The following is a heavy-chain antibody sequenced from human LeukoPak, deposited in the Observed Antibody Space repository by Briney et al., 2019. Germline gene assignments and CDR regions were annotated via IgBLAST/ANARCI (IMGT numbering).Heavy chain of an antibody. D-gene: IGHD3-10*01. V-gene: IGHV3-23*01. CDR2: ISGSGAST. CDR1: GFTFSSYG. Sequence: GGTLRLSCAASGFTFSSYGMSWVRQAPGKGLEWVSGISGSGASTYYADSVKGRFTISRDNSKNTLYLQMNSLRAEDTAVYYCATSGRFGELSTYYYYMDVWGKGTTVTISS. CDR3: ATSGRFGELSTYYYYMDV. J-gene: IGHJ6*03.